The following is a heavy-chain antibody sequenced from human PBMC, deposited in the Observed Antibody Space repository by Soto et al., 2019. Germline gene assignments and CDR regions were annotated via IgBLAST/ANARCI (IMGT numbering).Heavy chain of an antibody. D-gene: IGHD1-1*01. CDR2: SSNSGSVT. J-gene: IGHJ4*02. CDR3: VRSGDNYNLLDY. Sequence: KTGGSLRLSCAASGFTFSDHYMSWIRQAPGKGLEWIGYSSNSGSVTRYANSVKGRFSISRDNAKNSLYLQINSLRGDDTAIYYCVRSGDNYNLLDYWGQGTPVTVSS. CDR1: GFTFSDHY. V-gene: IGHV3-11*06.